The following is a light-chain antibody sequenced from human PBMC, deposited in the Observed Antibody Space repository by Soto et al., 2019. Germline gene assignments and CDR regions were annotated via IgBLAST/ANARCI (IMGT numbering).Light chain of an antibody. Sequence: DIQMTQSPSTLTASVGDRVTITCRGSQSISSYLNWYQQKPGKAPKLLIYAASSLQSGVPSRFSGSGSGTDFTLTISSLEPEDFATYYCQQSYTTTWTFGQGTKVEIK. CDR1: QSISSY. CDR2: AAS. CDR3: QQSYTTTWT. V-gene: IGKV1-39*01. J-gene: IGKJ1*01.